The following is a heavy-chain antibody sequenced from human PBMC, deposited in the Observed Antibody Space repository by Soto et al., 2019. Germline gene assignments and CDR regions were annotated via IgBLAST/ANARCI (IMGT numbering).Heavy chain of an antibody. Sequence: QITLKESGPTLVKPTQTLTLTCTFSGFSLTTSGVGVGWIRQPPGKALEWLALIYWDDDKRYRPSLKSGLTITKETSKNHVVLTMTNMDPVDTAIYYCAQRRRDNSIWYGGNFDYWCQGTLVTVSS. CDR1: GFSLTTSGVG. CDR3: AQRRRDNSIWYGGNFDY. V-gene: IGHV2-5*02. CDR2: IYWDDDK. D-gene: IGHD6-13*01. J-gene: IGHJ4*02.